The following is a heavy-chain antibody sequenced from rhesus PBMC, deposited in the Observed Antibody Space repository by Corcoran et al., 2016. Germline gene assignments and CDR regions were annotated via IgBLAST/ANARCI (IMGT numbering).Heavy chain of an antibody. CDR2: IYGSGGST. CDR3: ARTPIFPHNRFDV. CDR1: GASISSNY. J-gene: IGHJ5-1*01. V-gene: IGHV4S2*01. D-gene: IGHD3-40*01. Sequence: QVQLQESGPGLVKPSETLPLTCAVSGASISSNYWSWIRQAPGQGLEWIGRIYGSGGSTDYNPSLKSRVTISIDTSKNQFSLKLSSVTAADTAVYYCARTPIFPHNRFDVWGPGVLVTVSS.